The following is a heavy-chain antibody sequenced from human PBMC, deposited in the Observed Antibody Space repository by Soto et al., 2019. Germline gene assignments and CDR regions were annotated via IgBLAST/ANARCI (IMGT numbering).Heavy chain of an antibody. D-gene: IGHD6-13*01. Sequence: QVQLVESGGGVVQPGRSLRLSCAASGFTFSSYGMHWVRQAPGKGLEWVAVISYDGSNKYYADSVKGRFTISRDNSKNTXXLQINSLRAEDTAVYDCANVMCSSSRGYVDYGMDVLGQGNTVPVSS. CDR2: ISYDGSNK. J-gene: IGHJ6*02. CDR1: GFTFSSYG. V-gene: IGHV3-30*18. CDR3: ANVMCSSSRGYVDYGMDV.